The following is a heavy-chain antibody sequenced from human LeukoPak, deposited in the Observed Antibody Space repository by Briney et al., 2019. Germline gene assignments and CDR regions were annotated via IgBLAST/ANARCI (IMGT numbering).Heavy chain of an antibody. D-gene: IGHD6-13*01. V-gene: IGHV4-30-4*01. CDR3: AGEIAAAENWFDP. Sequence: TSQTLSLTCTVSGGSISSGDYYWSWIRQPPGKGLEWIGYIYYSGSTYYNPSLKSRVTISVDTSKNQFSLKLSSVTAADTAVYYCAGEIAAAENWFDPWGQGTLVTVSS. CDR1: GGSISSGDYY. CDR2: IYYSGST. J-gene: IGHJ5*02.